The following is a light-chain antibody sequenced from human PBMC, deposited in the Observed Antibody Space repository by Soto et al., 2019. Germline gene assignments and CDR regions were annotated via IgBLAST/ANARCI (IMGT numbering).Light chain of an antibody. J-gene: IGKJ1*01. V-gene: IGKV1-5*01. CDR1: QSISSW. Sequence: IQVTKCAFVLSASVGDRVTITCGASQSISSWLAWYQQKPGKAAKLLIYDASSLESGGPSRFSGSGSGTEFTLTISSLQPDDFAAYYCQQYNSDSPSTFGQGTKVDIK. CDR2: DAS. CDR3: QQYNSDSPST.